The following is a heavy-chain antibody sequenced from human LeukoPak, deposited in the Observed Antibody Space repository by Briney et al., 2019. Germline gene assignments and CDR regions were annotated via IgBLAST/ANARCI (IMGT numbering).Heavy chain of an antibody. D-gene: IGHD3-22*01. CDR1: GLPFSNYV. V-gene: IGHV3-30*02. Sequence: GGALRLSFATPGLPFSNYVRQAVRQAPAKVLGRVALIRYDGINKYYAECVKGRFTISRDNSKNTLYLQMNSLRAEDTAVYYCARGGYYDSSGYFTGYYFDYWGQGTLVTVSS. J-gene: IGHJ4*02. CDR3: ARGGYYDSSGYFTGYYFDY. CDR2: IRYDGINK.